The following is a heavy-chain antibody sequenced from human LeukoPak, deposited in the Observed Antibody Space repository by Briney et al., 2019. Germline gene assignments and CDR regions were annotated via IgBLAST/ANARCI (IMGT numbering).Heavy chain of an antibody. CDR1: GFTFTRYW. J-gene: IGHJ3*02. V-gene: IGHV3-7*01. CDR3: ARVDGRGATDDAFDI. Sequence: PGGSLRLSCAASGFTFTRYWMSWVRRAPGKGLEWVANIDQDGSGKYYVDSVRGRFTVSRDNAKNSIYLHMNNLRAEDTAVYYCARVDGRGATDDAFDIWGQGTMATVSS. CDR2: IDQDGSGK. D-gene: IGHD5-12*01.